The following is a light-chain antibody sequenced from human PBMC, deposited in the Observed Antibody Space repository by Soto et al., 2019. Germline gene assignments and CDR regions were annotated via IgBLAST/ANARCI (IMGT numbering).Light chain of an antibody. CDR3: QHSIRWPRT. CDR1: QSISNY. CDR2: DTS. Sequence: EIVLTQFPATLSLSPGERAVLSCKASQSISNYLTWYKQKPGQPPRLLIYDTSNRAAGTPARFSGSGSGTDFTLTINSLEPDDFAVYYCQHSIRWPRTFGQGTKVDIK. V-gene: IGKV3-11*01. J-gene: IGKJ1*01.